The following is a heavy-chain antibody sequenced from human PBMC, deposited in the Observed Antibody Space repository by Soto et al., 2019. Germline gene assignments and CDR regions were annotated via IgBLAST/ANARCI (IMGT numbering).Heavy chain of an antibody. V-gene: IGHV5-51*01. CDR2: IYPGDSDT. CDR3: ARQLGEMATTDYYFDY. CDR1: GYSFTSYW. D-gene: IGHD5-12*01. J-gene: IGHJ4*02. Sequence: GESLKISCKGSGYSFTSYWIGWVRQMPGKGLEWMGIIYPGDSDTRYSPSFQGQVTISADKSISTAYLQWSSLKASDTAIFYCARQLGEMATTDYYFDYWGQGTLVTVSS.